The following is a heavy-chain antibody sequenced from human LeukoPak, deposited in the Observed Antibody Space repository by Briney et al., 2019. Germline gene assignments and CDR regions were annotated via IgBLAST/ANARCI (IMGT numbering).Heavy chain of an antibody. D-gene: IGHD3-22*01. V-gene: IGHV4-39*07. CDR2: IYYSGST. CDR3: ARDRYYYDSSGSTHAFDI. Sequence: PSETLSLTCTVSGGSISSSSYYWGWIRQPPGKGLEWIGSIYYSGSTYYNPSLKSRVTISVDTSKNQFSLKLSSVTAADTAVYYCARDRYYYDSSGSTHAFDIWGQGTMVTVSS. J-gene: IGHJ3*02. CDR1: GGSISSSSYY.